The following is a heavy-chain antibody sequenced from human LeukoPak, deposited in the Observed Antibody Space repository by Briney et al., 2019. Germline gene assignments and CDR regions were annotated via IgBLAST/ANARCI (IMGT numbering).Heavy chain of an antibody. CDR3: AKDLGVYSGSYAGLGY. Sequence: GGSLRLSCAASGFTFSSYGMHWVRQAPGKGLEWVAFIRYDGSNKYYADSVKGRFTISRDNSKNTLYLQMNSLRAEDTAVYYCAKDLGVYSGSYAGLGYWGQGILVTVSS. J-gene: IGHJ4*02. V-gene: IGHV3-30*02. D-gene: IGHD1-26*01. CDR1: GFTFSSYG. CDR2: IRYDGSNK.